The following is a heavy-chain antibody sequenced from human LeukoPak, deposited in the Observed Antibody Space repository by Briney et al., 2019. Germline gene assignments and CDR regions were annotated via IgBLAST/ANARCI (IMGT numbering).Heavy chain of an antibody. J-gene: IGHJ3*02. CDR1: GFTFDDYG. V-gene: IGHV3-20*04. D-gene: IGHD3-22*01. CDR2: INWNGGST. Sequence: GGSLRLSCAASGFTFDDYGMSWVRQAPRKGLEWVSGINWNGGSTGYADSVKGRFTISRDNAKNSLYLQMNSLRAEDTALYYCARDDRPFYAYYYDSSGSDAFDIWGQGTMVTASS. CDR3: ARDDRPFYAYYYDSSGSDAFDI.